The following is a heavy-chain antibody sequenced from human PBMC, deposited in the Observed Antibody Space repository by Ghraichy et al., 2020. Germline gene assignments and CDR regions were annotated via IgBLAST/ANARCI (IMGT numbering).Heavy chain of an antibody. CDR3: TREWPEPSYFDY. V-gene: IGHV3-49*03. J-gene: IGHJ4*02. CDR2: IRSRTYGGTA. Sequence: GGSLRLSCTTSGFTFGDYAMTWFRQAPGKGLEWVGFIRSRTYGGTAEYAAPVKGRFTISRDDAESIAYLQMNSLKTDDTAMYYCTREWPEPSYFDYWGQGTLVTVSS. D-gene: IGHD3-10*01. CDR1: GFTFGDYA.